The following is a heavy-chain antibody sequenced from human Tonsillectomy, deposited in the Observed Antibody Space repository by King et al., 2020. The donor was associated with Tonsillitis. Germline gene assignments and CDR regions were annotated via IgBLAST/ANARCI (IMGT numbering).Heavy chain of an antibody. Sequence: VQLVESGGGLVQPGRSLRLSCTASGFTFGDYAVTWVRQAPGKGLEWVSFIKSKSYAETTEYAASVKGRFTISRDDSKSIAYLQMNSLKTEDTAVYYCTCGPNNGMDVWGPGTTVTVSS. CDR3: TCGPNNGMDV. CDR1: GFTFGDYA. J-gene: IGHJ6*02. V-gene: IGHV3-49*04. CDR2: IKSKSYAETT.